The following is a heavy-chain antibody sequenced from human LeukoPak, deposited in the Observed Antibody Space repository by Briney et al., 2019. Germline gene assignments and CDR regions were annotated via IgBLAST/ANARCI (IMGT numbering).Heavy chain of an antibody. V-gene: IGHV3-64*01. CDR1: GFTFSSYA. CDR2: ISSNGGST. CDR3: ASGGGATTSGYAFDM. Sequence: GGSLRLSCAASGFTFSSYAMHWVRQAPGKGLEYVSAISSNGGSTYYANSVKGRFTISRDNAKNSLYLQMISLRAEDTAVYYCASGGGATTSGYAFDMWGQGTLVTVSS. D-gene: IGHD1-26*01. J-gene: IGHJ3*02.